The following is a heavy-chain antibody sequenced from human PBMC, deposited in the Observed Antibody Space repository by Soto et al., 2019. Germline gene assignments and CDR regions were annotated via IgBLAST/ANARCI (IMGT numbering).Heavy chain of an antibody. Sequence: EVQLVESGGGLIQPGGSLRLSCAASGFTVSSTYMSWVRQAPGKGLEWVSVISGSGGSTYYADSVKGRFTISRDNSKNTLYLQMNSLRAEDTAVYYCTKAYYYDSSGYSGWGQGTLVTVSS. CDR1: GFTVSSTY. CDR3: TKAYYYDSSGYSG. D-gene: IGHD3-22*01. CDR2: ISGSGGST. J-gene: IGHJ4*02. V-gene: IGHV3-23*04.